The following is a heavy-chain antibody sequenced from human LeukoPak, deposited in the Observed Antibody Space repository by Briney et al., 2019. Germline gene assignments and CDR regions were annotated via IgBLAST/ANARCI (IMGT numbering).Heavy chain of an antibody. Sequence: SETLSLTCSVSGGSIRNYYWTWIRQPPGKGLEWIGHVSNSGNTKYNSSLKSRVTISIDTSKKHFSLNLSSVSAADTAVYYCASRAFYDSSGLDFWGQGILVTVSS. CDR3: ASRAFYDSSGLDF. J-gene: IGHJ4*02. D-gene: IGHD3-22*01. V-gene: IGHV4-59*08. CDR2: VSNSGNT. CDR1: GGSIRNYY.